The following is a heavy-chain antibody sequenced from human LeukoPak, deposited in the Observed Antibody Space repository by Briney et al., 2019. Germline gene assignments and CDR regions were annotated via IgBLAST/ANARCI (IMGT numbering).Heavy chain of an antibody. CDR1: GFTVSSKY. J-gene: IGHJ4*02. CDR2: IYSDGTS. Sequence: GGSLRLSCAASGFTVSSKYMSWVRQAPGKGLEWVSIIYSDGTSYYADSVKGRFTISRDNSRNTLYLQMNSLRPEDTAVYYCARARIAAAAAAFDYWGQGTLVTVSS. V-gene: IGHV3-53*01. CDR3: ARARIAAAAAAFDY. D-gene: IGHD6-13*01.